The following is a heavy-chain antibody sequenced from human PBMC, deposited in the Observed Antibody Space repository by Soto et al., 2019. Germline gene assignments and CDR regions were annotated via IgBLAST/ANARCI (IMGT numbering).Heavy chain of an antibody. D-gene: IGHD3-10*01. CDR3: ARQGVLLWFGESTYGMDV. Sequence: SETRSLTYTVSGGSISSSSYYWGWIRQPPGKGLEWIGSIYYSGSTYYNPSLKSRVTISVDTSKNQFSLQLSSVTAADTAVYYCARQGVLLWFGESTYGMDVWGQGTTVT. V-gene: IGHV4-39*01. J-gene: IGHJ6*02. CDR2: IYYSGST. CDR1: GGSISSSSYY.